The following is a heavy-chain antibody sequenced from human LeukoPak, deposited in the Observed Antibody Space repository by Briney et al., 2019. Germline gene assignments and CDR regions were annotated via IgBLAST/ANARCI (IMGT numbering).Heavy chain of an antibody. CDR3: ARVDPDSSSTLEVFDY. Sequence: SETLSLTCTVSGGPISSYYWSWIRQPPGKGLEWIGYIYYSGSTNYNPSLKSRVTISVDTSKNQFSLKLSSVTAADTAVYYCARVDPDSSSTLEVFDYWGQGTLVTVSS. D-gene: IGHD6-6*01. V-gene: IGHV4-59*01. J-gene: IGHJ4*02. CDR1: GGPISSYY. CDR2: IYYSGST.